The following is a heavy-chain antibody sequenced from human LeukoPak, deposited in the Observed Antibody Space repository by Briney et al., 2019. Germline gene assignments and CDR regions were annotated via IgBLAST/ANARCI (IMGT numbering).Heavy chain of an antibody. CDR1: GGTFSSYA. Sequence: EASVKVSCKASGGTFSSYAISWVRQAPGQGLEWMGRIIPILGIANYAQKFQGRVTITADKSTSTAYMELSSLRSEDTAVYYCARDRPTERELHIDYWGQGTLVTVSS. V-gene: IGHV1-69*04. D-gene: IGHD1-26*01. CDR3: ARDRPTERELHIDY. CDR2: IIPILGIA. J-gene: IGHJ4*02.